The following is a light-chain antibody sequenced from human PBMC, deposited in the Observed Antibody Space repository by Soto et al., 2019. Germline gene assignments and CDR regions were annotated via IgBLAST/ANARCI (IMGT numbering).Light chain of an antibody. CDR3: QHFGNSPLWN. J-gene: IGKJ1*01. CDR1: QIVTSSQ. V-gene: IGKV3-20*01. Sequence: EIVLTQSPSTLSLSPGDGVTLCCRASQIVTSSQLAWYQQKPGQAPRLLVFEASTWAIGSPDRFSGSGSGTECTLTISKLDPDDFAVYFCQHFGNSPLWNVGQGNKGDIK. CDR2: EAS.